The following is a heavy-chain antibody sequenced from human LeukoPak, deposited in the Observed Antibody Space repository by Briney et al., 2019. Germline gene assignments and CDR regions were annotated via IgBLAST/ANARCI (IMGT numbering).Heavy chain of an antibody. CDR3: AREGCSSTSCYAYYYYGMDV. CDR1: GFTFSSYS. Sequence: PGGSLRLSCAASGFTFSSYSMNWVRQAPGKGLEWVSSISSSSSYIYYADSVKGRFTISRDNAKNSLYLQMNSLRAEDTSVYYCAREGCSSTSCYAYYYYGMDVWGQGTTATVSS. D-gene: IGHD2-2*01. J-gene: IGHJ6*02. CDR2: ISSSSSYI. V-gene: IGHV3-21*01.